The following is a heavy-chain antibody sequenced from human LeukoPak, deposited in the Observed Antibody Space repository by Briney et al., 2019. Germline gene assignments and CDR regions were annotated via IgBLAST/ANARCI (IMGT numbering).Heavy chain of an antibody. V-gene: IGHV4-34*01. CDR1: GGSFSGYY. Sequence: PSETLSLTCAVYGGSFSGYYWSWIRQPPGKGLEWIGEINHSGSTNYNPSLKSRVTISVDTSKNQFSLKLSSVTAADTAVYYCARGSPELRYFDWSWGTRTYYFDYWGQGTLVTVSS. J-gene: IGHJ4*02. CDR3: ARGSPELRYFDWSWGTRTYYFDY. CDR2: INHSGST. D-gene: IGHD3-9*01.